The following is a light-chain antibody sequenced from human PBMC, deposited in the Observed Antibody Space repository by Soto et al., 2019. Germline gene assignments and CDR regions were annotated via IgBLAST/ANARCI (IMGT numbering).Light chain of an antibody. V-gene: IGKV3-15*01. Sequence: ETAMTQSPATLSLSPGERATLSCRASQGVINNLVWYQQKPGQAPRLLIYGASTRATGIPARFSGSGSGTEFTLSISSLQSEDFAVYYCQQYDNWPYTVGQGTKLETK. CDR1: QGVINN. CDR3: QQYDNWPYT. CDR2: GAS. J-gene: IGKJ2*01.